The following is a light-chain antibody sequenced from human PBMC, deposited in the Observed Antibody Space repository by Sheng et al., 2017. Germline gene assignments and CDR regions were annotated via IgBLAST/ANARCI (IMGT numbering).Light chain of an antibody. J-gene: IGKJ4*01. CDR1: QSISNY. CDR3: LQHKAYPLT. V-gene: IGKV1-39*01. CDR2: AAS. Sequence: DIQMTQSPSSLSASVGDRVTITCRASQSISNYLNWYQQKPGKAPKLLIYAASSLQSGVPSRFSGSGSGTDFTLTISSLQPEDFATYYCLQHKAYPLTFGGGTKVEIK.